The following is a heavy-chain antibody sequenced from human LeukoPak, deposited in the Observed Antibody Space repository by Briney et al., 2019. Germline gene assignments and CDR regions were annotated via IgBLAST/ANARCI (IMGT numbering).Heavy chain of an antibody. V-gene: IGHV4-39*07. CDR3: ARDSSSSRPNFDY. CDR2: IYNSGST. CDR1: GGSISSSLYY. Sequence: PSETLSLTCTVSGGSISSSLYYWGWIRQPPGKGLEWIGSIYNSGSTYYNPSLQSRVTISVDTSKNQFSLRLNSVTAADTAVYYCARDSSSSRPNFDYWGQGTLVTVSS. D-gene: IGHD2-2*01. J-gene: IGHJ4*02.